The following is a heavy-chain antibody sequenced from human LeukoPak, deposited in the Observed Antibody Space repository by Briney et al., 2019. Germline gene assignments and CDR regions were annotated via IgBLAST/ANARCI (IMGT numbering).Heavy chain of an antibody. CDR1: GFTFSSYA. J-gene: IGHJ4*02. CDR3: ARRGTSSSWGLYYFDY. CDR2: ISYDGSNK. Sequence: PGGSLRLSCAASGFTFSSYAMHWVRQAPGKGLEWVAVISYDGSNKYYADSVKGRFTISRDNSKNTLYLQMNSLRAEDTAVYYCARRGTSSSWGLYYFDYWGQGTLVTVSS. D-gene: IGHD6-13*01. V-gene: IGHV3-30*01.